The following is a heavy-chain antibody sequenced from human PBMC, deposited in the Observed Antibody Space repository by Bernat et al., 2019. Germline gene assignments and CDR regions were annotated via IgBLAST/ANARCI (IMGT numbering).Heavy chain of an antibody. D-gene: IGHD5-18*01. CDR2: INWNGANV. CDR1: GFTFEDYA. V-gene: IGHV3-9*01. J-gene: IGHJ4*02. CDR3: ARDISDTSTTIDY. Sequence: EVQLVESGGGLVQPDRSLRLSCAAFGFTFEDYAMHWVGQAPGKGLGWVSTINWNGANVIYADSVKGRVTISRDNAKNSLYLQMNSLRAEDTAFYYCARDISDTSTTIDYWGQGTLVTVSS.